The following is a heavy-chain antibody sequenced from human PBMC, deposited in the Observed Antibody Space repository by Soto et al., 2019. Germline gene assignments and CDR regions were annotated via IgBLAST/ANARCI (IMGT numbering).Heavy chain of an antibody. D-gene: IGHD4-17*01. CDR1: GGTFSSYA. V-gene: IGHV1-69*13. CDR2: IIPIFGTA. J-gene: IGHJ6*02. CDR3: ARDGASQNTVTTFGGMDV. Sequence: RASVKVSCKASGGTFSSYAISWVRQAPGQGLEWMGGIIPIFGTANYAQKFQGRVTITADESTSTAYMELSSLRSEDTAVYYCARDGASQNTVTTFGGMDVWGQGTTVTVSS.